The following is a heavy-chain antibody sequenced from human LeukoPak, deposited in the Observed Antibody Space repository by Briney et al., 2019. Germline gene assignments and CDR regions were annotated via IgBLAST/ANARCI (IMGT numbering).Heavy chain of an antibody. Sequence: SVKVSCKASGGTFSSYAISWVRQAPGQGLEWMGGIIPIFGTANYAQKFQGRVTITADESTSTAYMELSSLRSEDTAVYYCARDLGYCSSTSCPPDYWGQGTLVTVSS. CDR3: ARDLGYCSSTSCPPDY. J-gene: IGHJ4*02. D-gene: IGHD2-2*01. V-gene: IGHV1-69*01. CDR1: GGTFSSYA. CDR2: IIPIFGTA.